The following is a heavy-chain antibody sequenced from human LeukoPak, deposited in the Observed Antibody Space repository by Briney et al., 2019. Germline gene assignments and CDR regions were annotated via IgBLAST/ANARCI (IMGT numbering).Heavy chain of an antibody. J-gene: IGHJ4*02. CDR3: ASLYCTNGVCHHFDY. D-gene: IGHD2-8*01. Sequence: PSETLSLTCTVSGGSISSSSYYWGWIRQPPGKGLEWIGSIYYSGSTYYNPSLKSRVTISVDTSKNQFSLKLSSVTAADTAVYYCASLYCTNGVCHHFDYWGQGTLVTVSS. CDR2: IYYSGST. CDR1: GGSISSSSYY. V-gene: IGHV4-39*01.